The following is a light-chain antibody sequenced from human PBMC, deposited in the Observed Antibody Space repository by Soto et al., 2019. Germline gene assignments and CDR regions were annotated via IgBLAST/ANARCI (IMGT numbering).Light chain of an antibody. CDR2: KAS. Sequence: DIQMTQSPSTLSASVGDRVTITCRASQSISSRLAWYQQKPGKAPNLLIYKASSLESGVPSRFSGSGSGTEFTLTISSLQPDDFATYYCQQYNSNPLTFGGGTKVEIK. V-gene: IGKV1-5*03. J-gene: IGKJ4*01. CDR1: QSISSR. CDR3: QQYNSNPLT.